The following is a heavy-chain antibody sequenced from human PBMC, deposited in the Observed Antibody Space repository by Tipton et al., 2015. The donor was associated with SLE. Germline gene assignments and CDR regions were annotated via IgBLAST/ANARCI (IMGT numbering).Heavy chain of an antibody. V-gene: IGHV1-46*01. D-gene: IGHD3-22*01. CDR3: ARTRNPNFSIGYPDAFDI. CDR2: INPSGGST. Sequence: QLVQSGPEVKKPGSSVKVSCKASGGTFSSYAISWVRQAPGQGLEWMGIINPSGGSTSYAQKFQGRVTMTRDTSTSTVYMELSSLRSEVTAVYYCARTRNPNFSIGYPDAFDILGQGTMVTVSS. J-gene: IGHJ3*02. CDR1: GGTFSSYA.